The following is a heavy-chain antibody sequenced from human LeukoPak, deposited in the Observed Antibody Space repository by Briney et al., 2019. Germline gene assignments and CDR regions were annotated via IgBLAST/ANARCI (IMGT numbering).Heavy chain of an antibody. CDR1: GGSVTTYY. V-gene: IGHV4-4*07. Sequence: PSETLSLTCTVSGGSVTTYYWSWIRQSAGNGLEWIGHISTSGTTTYNPSLKSRVTMSVDTSKNQFSLKLTSVTAADTAVYYCAREATVVGATIIWGQGTLVTVSS. D-gene: IGHD1-26*01. J-gene: IGHJ4*02. CDR2: ISTSGTT. CDR3: AREATVVGATII.